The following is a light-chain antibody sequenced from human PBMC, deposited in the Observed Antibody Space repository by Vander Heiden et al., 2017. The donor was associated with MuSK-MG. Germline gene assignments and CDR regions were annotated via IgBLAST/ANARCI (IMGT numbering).Light chain of an antibody. V-gene: IGKV3-20*01. Sequence: VFTHSPGTLSLSPGERATLSCRASQSVSSSYLAWYQQKPGQAPRLLIYGASSRATGIPDRFSGSGSGTDFTLTISRLEPEDFAVYYCQQYGSSLRTFGQGTKVEIK. J-gene: IGKJ1*01. CDR3: QQYGSSLRT. CDR2: GAS. CDR1: QSVSSSY.